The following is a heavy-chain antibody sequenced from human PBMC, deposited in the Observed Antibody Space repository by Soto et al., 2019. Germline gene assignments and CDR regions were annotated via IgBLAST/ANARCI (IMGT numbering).Heavy chain of an antibody. V-gene: IGHV1-2*04. Sequence: ASVKVSCKASGYTFTGYYMHWVRQAPGQGLEWMGWINPNSGGTNYAQKFQGWVTMTRDTSISTAYMELSRLRSDDPAVYYCARGGLIAARRPYYYYGMDVWGQGTTVTVSS. CDR1: GYTFTGYY. J-gene: IGHJ6*02. CDR2: INPNSGGT. D-gene: IGHD6-6*01. CDR3: ARGGLIAARRPYYYYGMDV.